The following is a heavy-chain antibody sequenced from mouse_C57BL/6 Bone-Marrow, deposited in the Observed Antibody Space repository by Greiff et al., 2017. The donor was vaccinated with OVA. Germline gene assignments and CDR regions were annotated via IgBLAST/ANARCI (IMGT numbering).Heavy chain of an antibody. J-gene: IGHJ2*01. CDR3: ARGDSLYYFDY. Sequence: VQLQQSGAELVRPGTSVKVSCKASGYAFTNYLIEWVKQRPGQGLEWIGVINPGSGGTNYNEKFKGKATLTADKSSSTAYMQLSSLTSEDSAVYFCARGDSLYYFDYWGQGTTLTVSS. V-gene: IGHV1-54*01. CDR2: INPGSGGT. CDR1: GYAFTNYL.